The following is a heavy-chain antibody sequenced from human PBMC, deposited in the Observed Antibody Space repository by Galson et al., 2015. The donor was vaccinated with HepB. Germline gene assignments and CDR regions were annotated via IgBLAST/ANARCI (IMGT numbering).Heavy chain of an antibody. CDR3: ASGQRYGSGSYGDY. D-gene: IGHD3-10*01. Sequence: SLRLSCAASGFTFSSYEMNWVRQAPGKGLEWVSYISSSGSTIYYADSVKGRFTISRDNAKNSLYLQMNSLRAEDTAVYYCASGQRYGSGSYGDYWGQGTLVTVSS. J-gene: IGHJ4*02. V-gene: IGHV3-48*03. CDR2: ISSSGSTI. CDR1: GFTFSSYE.